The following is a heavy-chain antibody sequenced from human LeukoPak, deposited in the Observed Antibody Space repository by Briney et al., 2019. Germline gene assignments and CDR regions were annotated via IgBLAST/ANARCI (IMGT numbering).Heavy chain of an antibody. J-gene: IGHJ4*02. CDR1: GFTFSSYG. D-gene: IGHD3-10*01. Sequence: SGGTLRLSCAASGFTFSSYGMSWVRQAPGKGLEWIGEINHSVGTNYNPSLKSRVTMSLDTSKNQFSLKLSSVTAADTAVYSRITMLRGSRSAYYFDYWGQGTLVTVSS. CDR2: INHSVGT. CDR3: ITMLRGSRSAYYFDY. V-gene: IGHV4-34*08.